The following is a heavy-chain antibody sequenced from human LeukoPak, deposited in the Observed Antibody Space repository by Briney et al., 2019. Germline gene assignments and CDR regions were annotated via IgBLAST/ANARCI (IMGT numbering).Heavy chain of an antibody. Sequence: GGSLRLSCAASGFTFSNYWLNWVRRAPGKGLEWVANIKQDGSEKYYVDSVKGRFTISRDNAKNLLYLQMNSLRVEDTAMYYCARELVQNLNPWGQGTLVTVSS. CDR2: IKQDGSEK. V-gene: IGHV3-7*05. CDR3: ARELVQNLNP. D-gene: IGHD6-13*01. CDR1: GFTFSNYW. J-gene: IGHJ5*02.